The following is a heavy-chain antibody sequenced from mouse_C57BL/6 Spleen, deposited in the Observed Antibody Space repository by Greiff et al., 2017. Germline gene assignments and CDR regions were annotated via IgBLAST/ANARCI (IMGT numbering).Heavy chain of an antibody. J-gene: IGHJ3*01. D-gene: IGHD2-2*01. V-gene: IGHV1-64*01. CDR1: GYTFTSYW. Sequence: VQLQQSGAELVKPGASVKLSCKASGYTFTSYWMHWVKQRPGQGLEWIGMIHPNSGSTNYNEKFKSKATLTVDKSSSTAYMQLSSLPSEDSAVXYCAVPLSTMVARFAYWGQGTLVTVSA. CDR3: AVPLSTMVARFAY. CDR2: IHPNSGST.